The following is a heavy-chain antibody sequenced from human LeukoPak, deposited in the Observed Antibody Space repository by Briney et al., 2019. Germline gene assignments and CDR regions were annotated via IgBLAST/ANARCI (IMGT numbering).Heavy chain of an antibody. CDR2: IKSKTDGGTT. D-gene: IGHD3-3*01. J-gene: IGHJ6*04. CDR3: TFYDFWSGPTTGMDV. Sequence: GGSLRLSCAASGFTFSNAWMSWVRQAPGKGLEWVGRIKSKTDGGTTDYAAPVKGRFTISRDDSKNTLYLQMNSLKTEDTAVYYCTFYDFWSGPTTGMDVWGKGTTVTVSS. V-gene: IGHV3-15*01. CDR1: GFTFSNAW.